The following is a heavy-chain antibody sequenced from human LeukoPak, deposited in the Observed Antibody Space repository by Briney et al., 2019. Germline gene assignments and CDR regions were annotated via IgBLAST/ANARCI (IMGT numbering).Heavy chain of an antibody. CDR2: ICTSGST. V-gene: IGHV4-4*09. Sequence: SETLSLTCTVSGGSISSYYWSWIRQPPGKGLEWIGYICTSGSTNYNPSLKSRVTISVDTSKNQFSLKLSSVTAADTAVYYCARTLGYCSSTSCYNYYYYYMDVWGKGTTVTVSS. J-gene: IGHJ6*03. D-gene: IGHD2-2*02. CDR3: ARTLGYCSSTSCYNYYYYYMDV. CDR1: GGSISSYY.